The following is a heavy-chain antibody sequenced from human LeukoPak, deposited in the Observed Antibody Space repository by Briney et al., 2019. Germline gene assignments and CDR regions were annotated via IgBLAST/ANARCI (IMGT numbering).Heavy chain of an antibody. CDR2: INPNSGGT. D-gene: IGHD2-8*01. J-gene: IGHJ4*02. CDR1: GYTFTGYY. Sequence: ASVKVSCKASGYTFTGYYMHWVRQAPGQGLEWMGRINPNSGGTNYAQKFQGRVTMTRDTSISTAYMELSRLRSDDTAVYYCARVYGYCTNGVCHRSKEFDYWGQGTLVTVSS. CDR3: ARVYGYCTNGVCHRSKEFDY. V-gene: IGHV1-2*06.